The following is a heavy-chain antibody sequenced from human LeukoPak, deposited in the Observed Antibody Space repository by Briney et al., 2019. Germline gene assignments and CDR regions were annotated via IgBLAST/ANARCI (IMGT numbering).Heavy chain of an antibody. J-gene: IGHJ3*02. CDR3: ARVVGGSYYHAFDI. Sequence: GASVKVSCKASGGTFSSYAISWVRQAPGQGLEWMGGIIPIFGTANYAQKFQGRVTITTDESTSTAYMELSSLRSEDTAVYYCARVVGGSYYHAFDIWGQGTMVTVSS. CDR1: GGTFSSYA. CDR2: IIPIFGTA. V-gene: IGHV1-69*05. D-gene: IGHD1-26*01.